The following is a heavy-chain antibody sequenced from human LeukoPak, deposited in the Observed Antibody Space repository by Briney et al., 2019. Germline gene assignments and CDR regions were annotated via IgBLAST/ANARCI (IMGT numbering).Heavy chain of an antibody. Sequence: GASVKVSCKASGGTFSSYAISWVRQAPRQGLEWMGRIIPILGIANYAQKFQGRVTITADKSTSTAYMELSSLRSEDTAVYYCARGQYDSGSLGVDYFDYWGQGTLVTVSS. V-gene: IGHV1-69*04. CDR1: GGTFSSYA. CDR3: ARGQYDSGSLGVDYFDY. J-gene: IGHJ4*02. CDR2: IIPILGIA. D-gene: IGHD1-26*01.